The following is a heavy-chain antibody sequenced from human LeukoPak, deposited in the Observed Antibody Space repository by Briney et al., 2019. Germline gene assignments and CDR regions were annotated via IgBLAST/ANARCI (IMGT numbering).Heavy chain of an antibody. D-gene: IGHD5-12*01. CDR3: ARGGGYSGCDYEEWYYGMDV. V-gene: IGHV3-74*01. J-gene: IGHJ6*02. Sequence: GGSLRLSCAASGFTFSSYWMHWVRQAPGKGLVWVSRINSDGSSTSYADPVKGRFTISRDNAKNTLYLQMNSLRAEDTAVYYCARGGGYSGCDYEEWYYGMDVWGQGTTVTVSS. CDR1: GFTFSSYW. CDR2: INSDGSST.